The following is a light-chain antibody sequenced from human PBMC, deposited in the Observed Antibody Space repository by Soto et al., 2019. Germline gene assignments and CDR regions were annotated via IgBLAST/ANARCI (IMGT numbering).Light chain of an antibody. Sequence: EIVLTQSPGTLSLSPGERATLSCRASQSVSSTYLAWYQQKPGQAPRLLIYGASSRATGIPDRFSGGGSGKVFPPPMRGVEHEDFALYCCQRCGSSRWTSGQGTRVK. V-gene: IGKV3-20*01. CDR2: GAS. J-gene: IGKJ1*01. CDR1: QSVSSTY. CDR3: QRCGSSRWT.